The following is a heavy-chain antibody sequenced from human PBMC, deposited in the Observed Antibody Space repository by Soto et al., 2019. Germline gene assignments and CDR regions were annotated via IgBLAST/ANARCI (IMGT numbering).Heavy chain of an antibody. CDR1: GGSFSSGFYY. Sequence: QVQLQESGPGLVKPSQTLSLTCTISGGSFSSGFYYWTWIRQSPAKGLEWIGYRDSSWSAYYNPSLQSRVTISVDTATDQVSLKLSSVTAADPAVYYCARDRHCPDGLCLYYFDTWGPGILVTVSS. V-gene: IGHV4-30-4*01. J-gene: IGHJ4*02. CDR3: ARDRHCPDGLCLYYFDT. CDR2: RDSSWSA. D-gene: IGHD2-8*01.